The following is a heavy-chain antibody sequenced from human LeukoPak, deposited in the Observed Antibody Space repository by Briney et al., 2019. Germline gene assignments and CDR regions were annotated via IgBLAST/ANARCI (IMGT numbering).Heavy chain of an antibody. V-gene: IGHV1-8*01. CDR2: MNPKSGNK. CDR3: ARGTQWRGDYYYMDV. Sequence: GASVKVSCEASGYSFTNFDMNWVRQATGQGLEWMGWMNPKSGNKGYAQKFQGRVTMTMNTSRTTAYMELSSLRSEDTAVYYCARGTQWRGDYYYMDVWGRGTTVTVSS. D-gene: IGHD6-19*01. CDR1: GYSFTNFD. J-gene: IGHJ6*03.